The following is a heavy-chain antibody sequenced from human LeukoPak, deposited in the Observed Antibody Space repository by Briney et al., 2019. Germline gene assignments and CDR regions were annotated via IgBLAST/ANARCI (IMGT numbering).Heavy chain of an antibody. Sequence: GGPLRLSCAAAGFTFSNYWMHWVRQATGKGLVWVSRISTDGSTTTYADSVKGRFTISRDNAKITLYLQMNSLRAEDTAVYYCARFSEVVAGYDYWGQGTLVTVSS. D-gene: IGHD6-19*01. CDR3: ARFSEVVAGYDY. J-gene: IGHJ4*02. V-gene: IGHV3-74*01. CDR1: GFTFSNYW. CDR2: ISTDGSTT.